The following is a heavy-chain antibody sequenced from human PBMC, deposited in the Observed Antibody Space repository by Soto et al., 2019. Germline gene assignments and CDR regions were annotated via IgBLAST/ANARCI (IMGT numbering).Heavy chain of an antibody. J-gene: IGHJ5*02. Sequence: QVQLVQSGAEVKKPGSSVKVSCKASGGTFSSYAISWVRQAPGQGLGWMGGIIPIFGTANYAQKYQGRVTMTTDESTSKAYMELSSLRSADTAVYYCARGHCSGGSCYWYNWFDPWGQGTLVTVSS. D-gene: IGHD2-15*01. CDR2: IIPIFGTA. CDR1: GGTFSSYA. CDR3: ARGHCSGGSCYWYNWFDP. V-gene: IGHV1-69*05.